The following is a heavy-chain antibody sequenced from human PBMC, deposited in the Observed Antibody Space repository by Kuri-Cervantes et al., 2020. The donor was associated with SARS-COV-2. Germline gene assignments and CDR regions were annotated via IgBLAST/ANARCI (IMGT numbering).Heavy chain of an antibody. CDR2: ISYDGTNK. CDR3: ARVPYYYDGSGFFYFDY. Sequence: GESLKIPCAASEFTFRNYAMHWVRQAPGKGLEWVAVISYDGTNKYYADFVKGRFTISRDNSNNTLYLQMNSLRVEDTAVYYCARVPYYYDGSGFFYFDYWGQGTLVTVSS. CDR1: EFTFRNYA. J-gene: IGHJ4*02. V-gene: IGHV3-30-3*01. D-gene: IGHD3-22*01.